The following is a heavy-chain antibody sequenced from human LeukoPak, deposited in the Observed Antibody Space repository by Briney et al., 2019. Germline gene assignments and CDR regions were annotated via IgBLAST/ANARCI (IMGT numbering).Heavy chain of an antibody. J-gene: IGHJ6*03. CDR3: ARGSAIAAPGVFYYYYYMDV. CDR1: GFTFSSYE. CDR2: ISSSGNTI. V-gene: IGHV3-48*03. Sequence: PGGSLRLSCAASGFTFSSYEMNWGRQAPGEGREWGSYISSSGNTIYYADSVKGRFTISRDNAKNSLYLQMNSLRAEDTAVYYCARGSAIAAPGVFYYYYYMDVWGKGTTVTISS. D-gene: IGHD6-13*01.